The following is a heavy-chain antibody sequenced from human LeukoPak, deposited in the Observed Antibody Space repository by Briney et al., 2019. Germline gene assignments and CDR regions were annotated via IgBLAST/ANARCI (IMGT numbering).Heavy chain of an antibody. CDR2: ISYDGSNI. D-gene: IGHD6-19*01. V-gene: IGHV3-30-3*01. Sequence: PGGSLRLSCAASGFNFNNYVMHWVRQAPGKGLEWVAVISYDGSNIYYADSVKGRLTVSRDNSKNTLYLQMNSLRAEDTAVYYCAKDRQQWLLRGYFDYWGQGTLVTVSS. CDR3: AKDRQQWLLRGYFDY. CDR1: GFNFNNYV. J-gene: IGHJ4*02.